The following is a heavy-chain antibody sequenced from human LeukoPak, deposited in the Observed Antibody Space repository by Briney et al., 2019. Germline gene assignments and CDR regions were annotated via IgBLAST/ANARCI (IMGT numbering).Heavy chain of an antibody. CDR3: ARDQTPFV. J-gene: IGHJ4*02. Sequence: SGGSLRLSCAASGFTFSSYAMSWVRQAPGKGLERVSAISGSAGSTYYADSVKGRFTISRDNSKNTLYLQMNSLRADDTAVYYCARDQTPFVWGQGTLVTVSS. CDR2: ISGSAGST. V-gene: IGHV3-23*01. CDR1: GFTFSSYA.